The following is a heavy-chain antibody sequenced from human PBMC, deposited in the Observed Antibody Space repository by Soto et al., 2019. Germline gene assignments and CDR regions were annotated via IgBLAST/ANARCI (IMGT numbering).Heavy chain of an antibody. V-gene: IGHV4-39*01. CDR2: IYYSGST. J-gene: IGHJ4*02. CDR3: ARLGTTVTYRYYFDY. Sequence: SATLSLTCTVSGGSISSSSYYWGWIRQPPGKGLEWIGSIYYSGSTYYNPSLKSRVTISVDTSKNQFSLKLSSVTAADTAVYYCARLGTTVTYRYYFDYWGQGTLVTVSS. D-gene: IGHD4-17*01. CDR1: GGSISSSSYY.